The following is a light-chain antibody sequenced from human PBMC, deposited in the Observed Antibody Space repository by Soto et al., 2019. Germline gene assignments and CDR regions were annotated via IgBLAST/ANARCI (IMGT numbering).Light chain of an antibody. J-gene: IGLJ1*01. CDR2: EVT. CDR1: SSDVGGYNY. Sequence: QSVLAQPPSASGSPGQSVTISCTGTSSDVGGYNYVSWYQQHPGKAPKVMIYEVTKRPSGVPDRFSGSKSGNTASLTVSGLQAEDESDYYCSAYAGSTFVFGTGTKGTVL. CDR3: SAYAGSTFV. V-gene: IGLV2-8*01.